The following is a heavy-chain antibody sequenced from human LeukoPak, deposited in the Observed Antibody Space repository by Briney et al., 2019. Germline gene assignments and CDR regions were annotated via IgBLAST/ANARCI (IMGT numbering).Heavy chain of an antibody. Sequence: GGSLRLSCTASGFTLSSYEMSWIRQAPGKGLEWVSSIDYSGGSTHYADSVMGRFTISRDNSKNTLYLQLNSLSADDTAVYYCARVSHTYWDAFDIWGQGTMVTVSS. V-gene: IGHV3-23*01. CDR1: GFTLSSYE. CDR2: IDYSGGST. CDR3: ARVSHTYWDAFDI. J-gene: IGHJ3*02. D-gene: IGHD2-15*01.